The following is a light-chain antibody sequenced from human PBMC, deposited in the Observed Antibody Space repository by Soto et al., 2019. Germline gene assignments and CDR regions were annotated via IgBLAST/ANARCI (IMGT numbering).Light chain of an antibody. CDR1: QSVSSN. CDR2: GAS. V-gene: IGKV3-15*01. CDR3: QQYNTWPRT. Sequence: EIVMTQSPSTLSVSPGERATLSCRASQSVSSNLAWYQQKPGQAPRLLIYGASTRATGIPARFSGSGSGTEFTLTISSLQSEDFAVYYCQQYNTWPRTFAKGPKV. J-gene: IGKJ1*01.